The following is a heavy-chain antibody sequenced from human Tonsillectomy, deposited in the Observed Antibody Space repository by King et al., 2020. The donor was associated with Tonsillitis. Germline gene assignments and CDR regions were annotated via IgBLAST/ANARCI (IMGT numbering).Heavy chain of an antibody. J-gene: IGHJ4*02. V-gene: IGHV3-30-3*01. Sequence: HVQLVESGGGVVQPGRSLRLSCAASGFTFSSYAMHWVRQAPGKGLEGVALISYDGSNKYYADSVKGRFTISRDNSKNTLYLQMNSLRAEDTAVYYCARVGRYTTLMRYYFDYWGQGTLVTVSS. CDR3: ARVGRYTTLMRYYFDY. CDR1: GFTFSSYA. D-gene: IGHD2-2*02. CDR2: ISYDGSNK.